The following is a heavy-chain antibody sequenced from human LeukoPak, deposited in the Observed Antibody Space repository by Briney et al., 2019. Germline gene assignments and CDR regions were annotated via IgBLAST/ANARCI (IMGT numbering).Heavy chain of an antibody. CDR3: AKHRRLRYCVTPPHYSYCRRMGL. V-gene: IGHV4-39*01. Sequence: SETLSLTCTVSGGSISSSSYYWGWIRQPPGKGLEWIGSIYYSGSTYYNPSLKSRVTISVDTSKNQFSLKLSSVTAADTAVCYCAKHRRLRYCVTPPHYSYCRRMGLCGQGTTVTVTS. D-gene: IGHD5/OR15-5a*01. CDR2: IYYSGST. CDR1: GGSISSSSYY. J-gene: IGHJ6*02.